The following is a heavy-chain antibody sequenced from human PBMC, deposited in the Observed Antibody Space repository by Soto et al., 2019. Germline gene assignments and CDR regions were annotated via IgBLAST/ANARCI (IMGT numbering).Heavy chain of an antibody. V-gene: IGHV3-74*01. CDR1: GFTFSSYW. D-gene: IGHD2-15*01. CDR2: INGDGIIT. J-gene: IGHJ4*02. Sequence: EVQLVESGGDLVQPGGSLRLSCAASGFTFSSYWMHWVRQDPEKGLVWVSRINGDGIITSYADSVKGRFTISRDNAKDTLYLHMNSLGAEDTAVYYCARISQGTYCRGGNCYSDYWGQGTLVTVSS. CDR3: ARISQGTYCRGGNCYSDY.